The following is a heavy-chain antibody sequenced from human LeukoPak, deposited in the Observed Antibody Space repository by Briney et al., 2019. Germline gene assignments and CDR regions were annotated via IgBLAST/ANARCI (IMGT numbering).Heavy chain of an antibody. CDR2: IYYSGST. V-gene: IGHV4-59*01. CDR1: GGSISSDY. D-gene: IGHD3-22*01. CDR3: ARVGDSSGYYPVD. J-gene: IGHJ4*02. Sequence: PSETLSLTCTVSGGSISSDYWSWIRQPPGKGLEWIGYIYYSGSTNYNPSLKSRVTISVDTSKNQFSLKLSSVTAADTAVYYCARVGDSSGYYPVDWGQGTLVTVSS.